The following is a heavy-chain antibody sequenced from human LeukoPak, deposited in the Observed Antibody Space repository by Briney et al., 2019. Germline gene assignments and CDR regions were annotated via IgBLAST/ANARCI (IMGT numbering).Heavy chain of an antibody. CDR2: IKQDGSEK. CDR3: ARDRLGYCSSTSCYFHGMDV. J-gene: IGHJ6*04. D-gene: IGHD2-2*01. Sequence: GGSLRLSCAASGLTFSSYWMSWVRQAPGKGLEWVANIKQDGSEKYYVDSVKGRFTISRDNAKNSLYLQMNSLRAEDTAVYYCARDRLGYCSSTSCYFHGMDVWGKGTTVTVSS. V-gene: IGHV3-7*01. CDR1: GLTFSSYW.